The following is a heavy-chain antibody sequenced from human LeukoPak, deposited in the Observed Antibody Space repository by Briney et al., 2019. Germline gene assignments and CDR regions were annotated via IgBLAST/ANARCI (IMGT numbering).Heavy chain of an antibody. V-gene: IGHV4-34*01. CDR3: ARGRDKLKPRRVKYYFDY. CDR1: GGSFSGYY. Sequence: SETLSLTCAVYGGSFSGYYWSWIRQPPGKGLEWIGEINHSGSTNYNPSLKSRVTISVDTSKNQFSLKLSSVTAADTAVYYCARGRDKLKPRRVKYYFDYWGRGTLVTVSS. CDR2: INHSGST. J-gene: IGHJ4*02. D-gene: IGHD5-24*01.